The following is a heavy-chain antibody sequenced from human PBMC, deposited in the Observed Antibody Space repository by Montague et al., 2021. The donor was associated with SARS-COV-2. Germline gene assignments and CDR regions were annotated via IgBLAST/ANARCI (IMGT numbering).Heavy chain of an antibody. V-gene: IGHV4-38-2*02. J-gene: IGHJ4*02. CDR1: GYSISSGYY. Sequence: SETLSLTCTVSGYSISSGYYWGWIRQPPGKGLEWIWSIYHSGSTXXNPSLKSRVTISVDTSKNQFSLKLSSVTAADTAVYYCARDVRYYDFWSGRAQTSPDYWGQGTLVTVSS. CDR3: ARDVRYYDFWSGRAQTSPDY. CDR2: IYHSGST. D-gene: IGHD3-3*01.